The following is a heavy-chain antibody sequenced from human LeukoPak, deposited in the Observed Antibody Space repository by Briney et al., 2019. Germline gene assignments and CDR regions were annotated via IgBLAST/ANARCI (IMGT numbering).Heavy chain of an antibody. D-gene: IGHD3-22*01. CDR1: GYSISSGYY. CDR3: ANRGITMIVVPRNAFDI. CDR2: IYHSGST. J-gene: IGHJ3*02. V-gene: IGHV4-38-2*02. Sequence: SETLSLTCTVSGYSISSGYYWGWIRQPPGKGLEWIGSIYHSGSTYYNPSLKSRVTISVDTSKNQFSLKLSSVTAADTAVYYCANRGITMIVVPRNAFDIWGQGTMVTVSS.